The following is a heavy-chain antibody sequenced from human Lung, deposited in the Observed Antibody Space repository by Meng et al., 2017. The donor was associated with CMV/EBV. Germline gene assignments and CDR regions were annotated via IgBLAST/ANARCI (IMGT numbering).Heavy chain of an antibody. CDR3: AREEGIGGFDP. V-gene: IGHV4-59*01. D-gene: IGHD3-10*01. Sequence: VQCLESGPCRLKPSRTLSLTCTVSGGPISSYYWGWIRKPPGKGLEWIGYIYYSGSTNYNPSLKSRVTISVDTSKNQFSLKLSSVTAADTAVYYCAREEGIGGFDPWGQGTLVTVSS. J-gene: IGHJ5*02. CDR2: IYYSGST. CDR1: GGPISSYY.